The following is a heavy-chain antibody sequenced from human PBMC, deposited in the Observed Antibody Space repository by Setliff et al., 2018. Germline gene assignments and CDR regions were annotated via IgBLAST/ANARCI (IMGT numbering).Heavy chain of an antibody. Sequence: ASVKVSCKASGGTFSSYAISWVRQAPGQGLEWMGGIIPIFGTANYAQKFQGRVTITTDESTSTAYMELSSLRSEDTAVYYCATLKYSSGWYDYWGQGTLVTVSS. CDR3: ATLKYSSGWYDY. D-gene: IGHD6-19*01. V-gene: IGHV1-69*05. CDR2: IIPIFGTA. CDR1: GGTFSSYA. J-gene: IGHJ4*02.